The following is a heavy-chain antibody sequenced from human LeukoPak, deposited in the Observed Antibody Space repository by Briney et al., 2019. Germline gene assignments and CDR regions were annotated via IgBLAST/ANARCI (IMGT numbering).Heavy chain of an antibody. CDR1: GGSISSYY. V-gene: IGHV4-4*07. Sequence: SETLSLTCTVSGGSISSYYWSCIRQPAGEGLGWIGRIYTSESTNYNTSLKSRVTMSVDTSKNQFSLKLSSVSAADTAVYYRARLRRDGYNDFDYWGQGTLVTVSS. D-gene: IGHD5-24*01. J-gene: IGHJ4*02. CDR3: ARLRRDGYNDFDY. CDR2: IYTSEST.